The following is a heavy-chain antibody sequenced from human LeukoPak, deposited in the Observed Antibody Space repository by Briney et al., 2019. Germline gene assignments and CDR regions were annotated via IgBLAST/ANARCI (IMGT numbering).Heavy chain of an antibody. V-gene: IGHV3-48*03. D-gene: IGHD3-22*01. J-gene: IGHJ4*02. Sequence: PGGSLRLSCAASGFTFSSYEMNWVRQAPGKGLEWVSYISSSGSTIYYADSVKGRFTISRDNAKNSLYLQMNSLRAEDTAVYYCARVAYYYDSSDLYYFDYWGQGTLVTVSS. CDR1: GFTFSSYE. CDR2: ISSSGSTI. CDR3: ARVAYYYDSSDLYYFDY.